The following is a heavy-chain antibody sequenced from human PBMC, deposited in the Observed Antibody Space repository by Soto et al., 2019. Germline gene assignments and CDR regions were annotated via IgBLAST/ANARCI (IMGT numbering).Heavy chain of an antibody. V-gene: IGHV5-51*01. D-gene: IGHD6-6*01. Sequence: PXDSLTISCKGSGDSFTSYWIGWARQMPGKGLEWMGIIYPGDSDTRYSPSFQGQVTISADKSISTAYLQWSSLKASDTAMYYCARQRRSSSSPLDYWGQGTLVTVSS. J-gene: IGHJ4*02. CDR2: IYPGDSDT. CDR3: ARQRRSSSSPLDY. CDR1: GDSFTSYW.